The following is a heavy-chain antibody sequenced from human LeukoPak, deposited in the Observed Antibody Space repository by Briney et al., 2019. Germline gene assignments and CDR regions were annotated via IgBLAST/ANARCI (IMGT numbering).Heavy chain of an antibody. CDR3: ARGDSGWSHYFDY. Sequence: GASVKVSCKASGYTFTGYYMHWVRQAPGQGLEWMGWINPNSGGTNYAQKFQGRVTVTRDTSMSTAYMEVRRLKSDDTAVYYCARGDSGWSHYFDYWGQGTLVTVSS. CDR1: GYTFTGYY. V-gene: IGHV1-2*02. D-gene: IGHD6-19*01. CDR2: INPNSGGT. J-gene: IGHJ4*02.